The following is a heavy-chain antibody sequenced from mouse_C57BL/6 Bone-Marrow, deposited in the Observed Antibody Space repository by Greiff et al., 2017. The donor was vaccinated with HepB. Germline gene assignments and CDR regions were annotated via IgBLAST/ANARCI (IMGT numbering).Heavy chain of an antibody. J-gene: IGHJ1*03. CDR1: GYAFSSYW. Sequence: VKLMESGAELVKPGASVKISCKASGYAFSSYWMNWVKQRPGKGLEWIGQIYPGDGDTNYNGKFKGKATLTADKSSSTAYMQLSSLTSEDSAVYFCARGAYYYGSSYWYFDVWGTGTTVTVSS. CDR2: IYPGDGDT. D-gene: IGHD1-1*01. CDR3: ARGAYYYGSSYWYFDV. V-gene: IGHV1-80*01.